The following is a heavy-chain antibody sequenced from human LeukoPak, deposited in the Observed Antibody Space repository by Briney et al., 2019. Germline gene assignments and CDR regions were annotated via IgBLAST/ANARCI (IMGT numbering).Heavy chain of an antibody. J-gene: IGHJ4*02. CDR1: GYTFTSYY. Sequence: ASVKVSCKASGYTFTSYYMHWVRQAPGQGLEWMGIINPSGGSTSYAQKFQGRVTMTRDTSTSTVYMELSSLRSEDTAVYYCATSRRYSSSWQPPFDYWGQGTLVNVSS. CDR2: INPSGGST. CDR3: ATSRRYSSSWQPPFDY. V-gene: IGHV1-46*01. D-gene: IGHD6-13*01.